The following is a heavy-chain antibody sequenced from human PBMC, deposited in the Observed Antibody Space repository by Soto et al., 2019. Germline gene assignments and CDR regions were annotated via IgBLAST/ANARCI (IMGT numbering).Heavy chain of an antibody. CDR2: ISYDGSNK. J-gene: IGHJ4*02. D-gene: IGHD3-10*01. V-gene: IGHV3-30*18. CDR1: EFTFSSYG. Sequence: QVQLVESGGGVVQPGRSLRLSCAASEFTFSSYGMHWVRQAPGKGLEWVAVISYDGSNKYYADSVKGRFTISRDNSKNTLYLQMNSLRAEDTAVYYCAKGLGMLLWFGEYDYWGQGTLVTVSS. CDR3: AKGLGMLLWFGEYDY.